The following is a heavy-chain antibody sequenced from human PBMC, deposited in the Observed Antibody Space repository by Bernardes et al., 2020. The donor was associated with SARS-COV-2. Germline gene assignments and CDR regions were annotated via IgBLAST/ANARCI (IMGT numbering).Heavy chain of an antibody. CDR3: ARMSIYCGGDCYALHYYYYDGMDV. Sequence: SETLSLTCTVSGGSISSYYWSWIRQPAGKGLEWIGRIYTSGSTNYNPSLKSRVTMSVDTSKNQFSLKLSSVTAADTAVYYCARMSIYCGGDCYALHYYYYDGMDVWGQGTTVTVSS. J-gene: IGHJ6*02. D-gene: IGHD2-21*02. CDR2: IYTSGST. CDR1: GGSISSYY. V-gene: IGHV4-4*07.